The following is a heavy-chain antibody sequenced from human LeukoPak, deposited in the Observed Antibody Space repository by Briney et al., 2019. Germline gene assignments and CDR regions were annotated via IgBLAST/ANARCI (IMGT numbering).Heavy chain of an antibody. V-gene: IGHV3-48*01. CDR1: GFTFSSYS. CDR2: ISGSSSTI. J-gene: IGHJ3*02. CDR3: ASHPRAAAFDI. Sequence: GGSLRLSCAASGFTFSSYSMNWVRQAPGKGLEWVSYISGSSSTIYYADSVKGRFTISRDDAKNSLYLQMDSLRAEDTAVYYCASHPRAAAFDIWGQGTMVTVSS.